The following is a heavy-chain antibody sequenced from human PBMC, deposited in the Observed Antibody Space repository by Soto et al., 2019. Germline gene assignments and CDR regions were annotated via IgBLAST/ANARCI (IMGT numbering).Heavy chain of an antibody. CDR3: AKEMGYCSSTSCYYRLRAQFDY. Sequence: GGALRPFFAASGFTFSSYALSWGRPAPGEGLGWVSAISGSGGSTYYADSVKGRFTISRDNSKNTLYLQMNSLRAEDTAVYYCAKEMGYCSSTSCYYRLRAQFDYWGQGTLVTVSS. CDR2: ISGSGGST. V-gene: IGHV3-23*01. J-gene: IGHJ4*02. D-gene: IGHD2-2*01. CDR1: GFTFSSYA.